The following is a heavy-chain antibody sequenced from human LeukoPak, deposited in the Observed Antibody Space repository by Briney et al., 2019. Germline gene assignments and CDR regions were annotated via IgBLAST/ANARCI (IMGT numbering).Heavy chain of an antibody. J-gene: IGHJ6*03. D-gene: IGHD1-14*01. CDR1: GYTFTSYD. Sequence: ASVKVSCKASGYTFTSYDINWVRQATGQGLEWMGWMNPNSGNTGYAQKFQGRVTMTRNTSISTAYMELSSLRSEDTAVYYCARGRKVGGRRYYYYYYYIDVWGKPTTVTVSS. V-gene: IGHV1-8*01. CDR2: MNPNSGNT. CDR3: ARGRKVGGRRYYYYYYYIDV.